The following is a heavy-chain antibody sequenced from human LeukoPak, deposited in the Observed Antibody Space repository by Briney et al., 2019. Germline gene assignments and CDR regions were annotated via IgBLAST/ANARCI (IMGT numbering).Heavy chain of an antibody. CDR3: ARGRPHGNDY. V-gene: IGHV3-74*01. D-gene: IGHD4-23*01. Sequence: GGSLRLSCAASGCTFSSYWMNWVRQAPGKGLVWVSRIASDGSSTTYADSVKGRFSISRDNAKNTLYLQMNSLRVEDTAVYYCARGRPHGNDYWGQGTLVTVSS. CDR1: GCTFSSYW. CDR2: IASDGSST. J-gene: IGHJ4*02.